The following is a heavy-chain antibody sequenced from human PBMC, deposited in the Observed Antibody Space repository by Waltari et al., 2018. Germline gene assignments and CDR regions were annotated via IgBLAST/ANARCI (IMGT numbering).Heavy chain of an antibody. CDR1: GFTFSGST. CDR2: IRSKPNNYAT. V-gene: IGHV3-73*01. Sequence: EVQVVESGGGLVQPGGSLKLSCATSGFTFSGSTIHWVRQPSGKGLEWVGRIRSKPNNYATRYTASVEGRFTISRDDSENTAYLQMNSLMTEDTAVYYCTGGAVTGTDFWGQGTLVTVSS. J-gene: IGHJ4*02. D-gene: IGHD6-13*01. CDR3: TGGAVTGTDF.